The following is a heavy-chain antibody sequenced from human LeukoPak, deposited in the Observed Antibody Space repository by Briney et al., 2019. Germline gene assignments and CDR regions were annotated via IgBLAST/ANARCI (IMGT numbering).Heavy chain of an antibody. CDR3: AAQPCSGGICYLDY. Sequence: GGSLRLSCAASGFTVSSNYMSWVRQAPGKGLEWVTVISYHARDQFYADSVKGRFTVSRDNSRNTLYLQMNSLRAEDSAVYYCAAQPCSGGICYLDYWGQGTLVTVSS. J-gene: IGHJ4*02. CDR2: ISYHARDQ. D-gene: IGHD2-15*01. V-gene: IGHV3-30*03. CDR1: GFTVSSNY.